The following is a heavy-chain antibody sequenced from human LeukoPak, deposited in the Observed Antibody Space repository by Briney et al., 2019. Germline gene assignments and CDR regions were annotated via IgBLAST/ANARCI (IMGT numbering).Heavy chain of an antibody. J-gene: IGHJ4*02. CDR3: VKDRSGGYRVFDH. D-gene: IGHD6-19*01. V-gene: IGHV3-23*01. CDR1: GFTFSSYA. CDR2: ISGSGGST. Sequence: PGGSLRLSCAASGFTFSSYAMNWVRRAPGKGLEWVSVISGSGGSTYYADSVKGRFTISRDNSKNTLYLQMNSLRAEDTAVYYCVKDRSGGYRVFDHWGQGTLVTVSS.